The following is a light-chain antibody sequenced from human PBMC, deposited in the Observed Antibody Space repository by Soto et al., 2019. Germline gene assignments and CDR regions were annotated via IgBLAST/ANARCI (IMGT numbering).Light chain of an antibody. CDR1: QTIGNIF. CDR3: HQYGSAPYT. CDR2: GAS. Sequence: EIVLTQSPGTLSLSPGETATLSCRASQTIGNIFLFWYQQKPGQAPRLLIYGASSRATGIPDRFSGSGSGTDFTLAINILEPEDFAFYYCHQYGSAPYTFGQGTNLEFK. J-gene: IGKJ2*01. V-gene: IGKV3-20*01.